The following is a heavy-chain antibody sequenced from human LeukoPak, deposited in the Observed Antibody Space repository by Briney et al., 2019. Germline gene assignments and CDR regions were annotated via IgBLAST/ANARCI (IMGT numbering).Heavy chain of an antibody. D-gene: IGHD5-24*01. J-gene: IGHJ4*02. Sequence: GGSLRLSCAASGFTFSSYSMSWVRQAPGKGLEWVSYITAGSSTIYYADSVKGRFIISRDNAKNSLYLQVNSLRDEDTAVYYCARVRDAYNHPVVYFDYWGQGTLVTVSS. CDR1: GFTFSSYS. CDR2: ITAGSSTI. CDR3: ARVRDAYNHPVVYFDY. V-gene: IGHV3-48*02.